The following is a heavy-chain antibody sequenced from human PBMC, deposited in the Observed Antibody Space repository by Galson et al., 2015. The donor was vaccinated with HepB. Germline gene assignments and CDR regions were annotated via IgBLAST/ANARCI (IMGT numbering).Heavy chain of an antibody. Sequence: SLRLSCAASGFTFSSFGMHWVRQAPGKGLEWVALIWYDGSNKYYGDSVKGRFTISRDNSKNTLYLEMNSLRAEDAAVYYCAREGAGQMGTFDYWGQGTLVPVSS. V-gene: IGHV3-33*01. CDR2: IWYDGSNK. D-gene: IGHD1-26*01. CDR3: AREGAGQMGTFDY. CDR1: GFTFSSFG. J-gene: IGHJ4*02.